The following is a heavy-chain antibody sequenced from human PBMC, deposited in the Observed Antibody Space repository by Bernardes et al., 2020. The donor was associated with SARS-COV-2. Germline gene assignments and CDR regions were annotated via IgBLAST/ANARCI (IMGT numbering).Heavy chain of an antibody. CDR1: GGSFSAYY. V-gene: IGHV4-34*01. Sequence: SEPLSLTCAVYGGSFSAYYWNWIRQPPGKGLEWIGEINHSGNVNYSPSLKSRVTISVDTSKNQLSLNLSSVTAADTAVYYCARDNYGDLDYWGQGTLVTVSS. D-gene: IGHD4-17*01. J-gene: IGHJ4*02. CDR3: ARDNYGDLDY. CDR2: INHSGNV.